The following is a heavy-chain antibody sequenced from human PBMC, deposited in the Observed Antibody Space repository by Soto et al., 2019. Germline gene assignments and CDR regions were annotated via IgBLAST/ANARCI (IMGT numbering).Heavy chain of an antibody. V-gene: IGHV3-30-3*01. Sequence: PGGSLRLSCAASGFTFSSYAMHWVRQAPGKGLEWVAVISYDGSNKYYADSVKGRFTISRDNSKNTLYLQMNSLRAEDTAVYYCARSRRVTIFGVVIIRPYYYGMDVWGQGTTVTV. CDR2: ISYDGSNK. CDR3: ARSRRVTIFGVVIIRPYYYGMDV. CDR1: GFTFSSYA. J-gene: IGHJ6*02. D-gene: IGHD3-3*01.